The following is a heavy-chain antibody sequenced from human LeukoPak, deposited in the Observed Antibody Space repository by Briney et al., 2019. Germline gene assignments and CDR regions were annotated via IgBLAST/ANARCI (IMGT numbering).Heavy chain of an antibody. D-gene: IGHD5-12*01. V-gene: IGHV4-39*06. CDR2: IYYSGST. J-gene: IGHJ6*03. CDR3: ARAEWATIYMYYYYYMDV. CDR1: GGSISSSSYY. Sequence: SETLSLTCTVSGGSISSSSYYWGWIRQPPGKGLEWIGSIYYSGSTYYNPSLKSRVTISVDTSKNQFPLKLSSVTAADTTVYYCARAEWATIYMYYYYYMDVWGKGTTVTVSS.